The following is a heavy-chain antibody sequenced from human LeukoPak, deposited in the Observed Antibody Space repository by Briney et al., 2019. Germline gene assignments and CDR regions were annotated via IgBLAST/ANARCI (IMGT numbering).Heavy chain of an antibody. CDR2: IKQDGSEN. CDR3: ARDSAGNDY. Sequence: GGSLRLSCAASGFTFSTYWKSWVRQAPGKGLEWVANIKQDGSENYYVGSVKGRFTISRDNAKNSLYLQMNSLRAEDTAMYYCARDSAGNDYWGQGTLVTVSS. J-gene: IGHJ4*02. D-gene: IGHD6-13*01. CDR1: GFTFSTYW. V-gene: IGHV3-7*01.